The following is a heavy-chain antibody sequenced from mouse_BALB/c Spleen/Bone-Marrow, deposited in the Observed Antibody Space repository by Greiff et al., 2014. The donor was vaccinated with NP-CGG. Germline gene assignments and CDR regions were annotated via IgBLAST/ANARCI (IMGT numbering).Heavy chain of an antibody. CDR2: IYPYSGGT. J-gene: IGHJ3*01. CDR1: GYTFTDYN. D-gene: IGHD4-1*01. CDR3: ARGNWDFAY. V-gene: IGHV1S29*02. Sequence: EVQLQQSGPELVRPGASVKISCKAPGYTFTDYNIYWVKQSHGKSLEWIGYIYPYSGGTGYNQKFKSKATLTVDNSSTTAYMELRSLTSEDSAVYCCARGNWDFAYWGQGTLVTVST.